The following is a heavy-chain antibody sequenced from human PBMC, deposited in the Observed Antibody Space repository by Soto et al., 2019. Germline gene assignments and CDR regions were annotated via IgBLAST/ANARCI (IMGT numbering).Heavy chain of an antibody. CDR1: GFTFSTYW. Sequence: PGGSLRLSCAASGFTFSTYWMTWVRQAPGKGLEWVANIKEEGSEKYHVDSVKGRFTISRDNAKNSLYLQMNSLRAEDTAVYYCARDGVGSNSYYYGMDVWGQGTTVTVSS. J-gene: IGHJ6*02. CDR2: IKEEGSEK. CDR3: ARDGVGSNSYYYGMDV. D-gene: IGHD2-15*01. V-gene: IGHV3-7*01.